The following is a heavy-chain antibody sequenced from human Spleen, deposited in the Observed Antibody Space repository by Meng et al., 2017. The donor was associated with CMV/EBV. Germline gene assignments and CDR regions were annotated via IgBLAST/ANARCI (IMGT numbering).Heavy chain of an antibody. V-gene: IGHV1-2*02. CDR1: GYTLTDYY. CDR3: ARGYCGSTSCNDAFDI. CDR2: INAKNGGT. J-gene: IGHJ3*02. Sequence: ASVKVSCKASGYTLTDYYMHWVRQAPGQGLEWLGWINAKNGGTNYAQKFQGRVTMTRDTSISTAYMELTRLRSDDTAVYYCARGYCGSTSCNDAFDIWGQGTMVTVSS. D-gene: IGHD2-2*01.